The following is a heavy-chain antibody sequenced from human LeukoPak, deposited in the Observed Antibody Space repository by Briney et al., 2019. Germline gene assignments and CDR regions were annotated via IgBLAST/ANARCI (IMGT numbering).Heavy chain of an antibody. Sequence: PGRSLRLSCAASGFTFSSYAMHWVRQAPGKGLEWVAIIWYDGSNKYYADSVKGRFTISRDNSKNTMYLQMNSLRAEDTAVYYCARVGCTGGSCLAYNHYGMDVWGQGTTVTVSS. J-gene: IGHJ6*02. CDR1: GFTFSSYA. D-gene: IGHD2-15*01. CDR3: ARVGCTGGSCLAYNHYGMDV. V-gene: IGHV3-33*08. CDR2: IWYDGSNK.